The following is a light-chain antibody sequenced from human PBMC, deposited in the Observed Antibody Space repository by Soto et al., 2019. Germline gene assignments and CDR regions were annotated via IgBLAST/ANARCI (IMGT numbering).Light chain of an antibody. CDR3: SLYTSENTYV. J-gene: IGLJ1*01. CDR1: STDFVSYNR. CDR2: EAS. Sequence: QSVLTQPPSVSGSPGQSVTISCTGTSTDFVSYNRVSWYQQSPGTAPKLIIYEASNRPSGVPDRFSGSKSGNTASLTISGLQAADEADYYCSLYTSENTYVFGTGTKFTVL. V-gene: IGLV2-18*01.